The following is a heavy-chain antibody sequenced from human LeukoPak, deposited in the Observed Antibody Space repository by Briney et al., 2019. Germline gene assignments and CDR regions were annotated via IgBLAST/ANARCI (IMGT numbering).Heavy chain of an antibody. CDR2: IYYSGST. Sequence: PSETLSLTCTVSGGSISSYYWSWIRQPPGKGLEWIGYIYYSGSTNYNPSLKGRVTISVDTSKNQFSLKLNSVTAADTAVYYCARTTEDCSSTSCYQYWFDPWGQGTLVTVSS. CDR3: ARTTEDCSSTSCYQYWFDP. D-gene: IGHD2-2*01. CDR1: GGSISSYY. J-gene: IGHJ5*02. V-gene: IGHV4-59*01.